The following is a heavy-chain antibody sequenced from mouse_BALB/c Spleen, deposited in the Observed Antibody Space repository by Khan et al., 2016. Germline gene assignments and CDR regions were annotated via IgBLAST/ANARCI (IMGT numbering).Heavy chain of an antibody. CDR2: ISSGGGST. V-gene: IGHV5-12-1*01. D-gene: IGHD2-14*01. J-gene: IGHJ2*01. CDR1: GFAFSSYA. Sequence: EVELVESGGGLVKPGGSLKLSCAASGFAFSSYAMSWVRQTPEKRLEWVAYISSGGGSTYYPDTVKGRFTISRDNAKNTLYLQMSRMKSEDTAIYYCGRHGRRYEVFDYWGQGTTLTVSS. CDR3: GRHGRRYEVFDY.